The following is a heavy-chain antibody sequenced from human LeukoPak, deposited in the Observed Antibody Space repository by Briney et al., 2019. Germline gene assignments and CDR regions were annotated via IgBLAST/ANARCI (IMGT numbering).Heavy chain of an antibody. CDR1: GDSVSSNSAA. D-gene: IGHD1-26*01. J-gene: IGHJ3*02. V-gene: IGHV6-1*01. CDR3: ARGWVLDIVGASAAFDI. CDR2: TYYRSKWYN. Sequence: SQTLSLTCAISGDSVSSNSAAWNWIRQSPSRGLEWLGRTYYRSKWYNDYAVSVKSRITINPDTSKNQFSLQLNSVTPEDTAVYYCARGWVLDIVGASAAFDIWGQGTMVTVSS.